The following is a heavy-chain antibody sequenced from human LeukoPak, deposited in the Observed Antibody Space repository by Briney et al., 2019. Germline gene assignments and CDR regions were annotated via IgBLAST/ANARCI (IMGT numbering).Heavy chain of an antibody. CDR3: ARVLGY. CDR2: IYYSGST. Sequence: SETLSLTCTVSGGSISSSNYSWGWIRQPPGKGLEWIGSIYYSGSTYYNPSLKSRVTISADTSKNQFSLKLSSVTAADTAVYYCARVLGYWGQGTLVTVSS. V-gene: IGHV4-39*01. CDR1: GGSISSSNYS. J-gene: IGHJ4*02.